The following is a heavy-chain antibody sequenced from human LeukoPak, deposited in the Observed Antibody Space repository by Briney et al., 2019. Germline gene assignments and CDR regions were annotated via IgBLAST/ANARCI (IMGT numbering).Heavy chain of an antibody. Sequence: GRSLTLSCAASGLTFSNYAIHLVRQAPSRGPEWVAAISYDGNSQHYGAPVKGRFTISRDNSKNTLYLQMNSLRAEDTGVYYGAKDPGGRGWHRLRYYYMDVWGKGTTVTVSS. D-gene: IGHD6-19*01. CDR1: GLTFSNYA. CDR3: AKDPGGRGWHRLRYYYMDV. CDR2: ISYDGNSQ. V-gene: IGHV3-30*18. J-gene: IGHJ6*03.